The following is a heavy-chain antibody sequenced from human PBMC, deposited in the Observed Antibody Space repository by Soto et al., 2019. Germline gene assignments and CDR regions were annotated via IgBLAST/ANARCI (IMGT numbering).Heavy chain of an antibody. J-gene: IGHJ4*02. V-gene: IGHV1-69*12. D-gene: IGHD2-21*02. CDR2: IIPIFGTA. CDR1: GGTFSSYA. Sequence: QVQLVQSGAEVKKPGSSVKVSCKASGGTFSSYAISWVRQAPGQGLEWMGGIIPIFGTANYALKFQGRVTIXAXXSTSTAYMELSSLRSEDTAVYYCARDWGGNSNFDYWGQGTLVTVSS. CDR3: ARDWGGNSNFDY.